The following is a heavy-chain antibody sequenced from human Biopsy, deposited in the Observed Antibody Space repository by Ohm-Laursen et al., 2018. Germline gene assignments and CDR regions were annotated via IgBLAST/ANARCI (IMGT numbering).Heavy chain of an antibody. CDR3: ATGPKRLTGTSYFES. CDR2: LYTSGDT. CDR1: GGLNSNYY. V-gene: IGHV4-4*07. Sequence: SDTLSLTCSVSGGLNSNYYLGWVRQSAGKGLEWIGRLYTSGDTNYNPSLKSRVSVSEDTSRRQFSLRLTSVTAADTAVYYCATGPKRLTGTSYFESWGRGILVTVSS. J-gene: IGHJ4*02. D-gene: IGHD1-7*01.